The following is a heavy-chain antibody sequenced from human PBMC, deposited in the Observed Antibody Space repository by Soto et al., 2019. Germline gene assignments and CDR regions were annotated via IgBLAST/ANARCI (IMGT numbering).Heavy chain of an antibody. CDR2: IWYDGSNK. J-gene: IGHJ3*02. D-gene: IGHD6-13*01. CDR1: GFTFSSYG. Sequence: QVQLVESGGGVVQPGRSLRLSCAASGFTFSSYGMHWVRQAPGKGLEWVAVIWYDGSNKYYADSVKGRFTISRDNSKNTLYLQMNSLRAEDTAVYYCARDPDSSSWSDAFDIWGQGKMVTVSS. V-gene: IGHV3-33*01. CDR3: ARDPDSSSWSDAFDI.